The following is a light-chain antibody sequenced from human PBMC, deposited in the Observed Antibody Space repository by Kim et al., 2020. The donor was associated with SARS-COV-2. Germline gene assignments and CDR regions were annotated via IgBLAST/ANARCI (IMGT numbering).Light chain of an antibody. CDR2: GAS. CDR1: QGISSY. Sequence: DIQLTQSPSFLSASVGDRVTITCRASQGISSYLAWYQQKPGKAPRLLIYGASTLQSGVPSRFSGSGSGTEFTLTITSLQAEDFATYYCQQLNSYSMYTFGQGTKLEI. J-gene: IGKJ2*01. CDR3: QQLNSYSMYT. V-gene: IGKV1-9*01.